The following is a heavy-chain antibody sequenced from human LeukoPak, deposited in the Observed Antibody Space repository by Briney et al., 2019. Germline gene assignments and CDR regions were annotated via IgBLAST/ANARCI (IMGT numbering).Heavy chain of an antibody. Sequence: ASVKVSCKASGYTFTGYYMHWVRQAPGQGLEWMGWINPNSGGTNYAQKFQGRATMTRDTSISTAYMELSRLRSDDTAVYYCARDSSIAVAGNDYWGQGTLVTVSS. J-gene: IGHJ4*02. D-gene: IGHD6-19*01. CDR1: GYTFTGYY. V-gene: IGHV1-2*02. CDR2: INPNSGGT. CDR3: ARDSSIAVAGNDY.